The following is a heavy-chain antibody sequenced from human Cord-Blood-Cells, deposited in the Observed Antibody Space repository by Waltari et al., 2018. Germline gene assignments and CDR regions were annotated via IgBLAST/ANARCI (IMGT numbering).Heavy chain of an antibody. J-gene: IGHJ3*02. CDR2: IKSKTDGGTT. CDR1: GFNFSNAW. V-gene: IGHV3-15*01. CDR3: TTLENDYGDYGDAFDI. D-gene: IGHD4-17*01. Sequence: AASGFNFSNAWMSWVRDAAGRGLEWVGRIKSKTDGGTTDYAAPVKGRFTISRDDSKNTLYLQMNSLKTEDTAVYYCTTLENDYGDYGDAFDIWGQGTMVTVSS.